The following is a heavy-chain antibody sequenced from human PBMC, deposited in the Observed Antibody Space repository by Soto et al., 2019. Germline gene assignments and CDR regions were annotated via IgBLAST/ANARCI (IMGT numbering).Heavy chain of an antibody. J-gene: IGHJ1*01. V-gene: IGHV3-23*01. CDR1: VFTFSSYA. D-gene: IGHD6-13*01. CDR3: AKDPRGIAAAWAI. CDR2: ISGSGGST. Sequence: SLRLSCAASVFTFSSYAISWFRQAPGKGLEWVSAISGSGGSTYYAVSGKVRFTISRDNSQNTLYLQMNSLSAEDPAVYYCAKDPRGIAAAWAIWGQGTLVTVSS.